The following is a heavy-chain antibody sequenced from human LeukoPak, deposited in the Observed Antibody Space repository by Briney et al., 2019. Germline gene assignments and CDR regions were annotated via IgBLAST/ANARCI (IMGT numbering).Heavy chain of an antibody. V-gene: IGHV1-18*01. CDR2: ISAYNGNT. J-gene: IGHJ3*02. CDR3: ARGLQENLAWLTAFSAFDI. D-gene: IGHD6-19*01. Sequence: ASVKVSCKASGYTFTSYGVSWVRQAPGQGLEWMGWISAYNGNTNYAQKARGRVTMTTDTSTRTAYMELRSLRSDDTAVYYCARGLQENLAWLTAFSAFDIWGQGTMVTVSS. CDR1: GYTFTSYG.